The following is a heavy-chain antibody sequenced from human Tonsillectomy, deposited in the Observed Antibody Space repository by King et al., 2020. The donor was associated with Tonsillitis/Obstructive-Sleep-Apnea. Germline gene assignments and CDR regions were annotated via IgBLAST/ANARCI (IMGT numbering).Heavy chain of an antibody. V-gene: IGHV3-9*01. D-gene: IGHD2-21*01. CDR1: GFTFDDYD. CDR2: ISWNSGSI. Sequence: DVQLVESGGGLVQPGRSLRLSCAASGFTFDDYDMHWVRQAPGKGLEWVSGISWNSGSIGYGDSVKGRFTISRNNAKNSLYLKMNSLKAEDTALYYCAKRTVTYSYCYSGFAYWGQGTLVTVSS. J-gene: IGHJ4*02. CDR3: AKRTVTYSYCYSGFAY.